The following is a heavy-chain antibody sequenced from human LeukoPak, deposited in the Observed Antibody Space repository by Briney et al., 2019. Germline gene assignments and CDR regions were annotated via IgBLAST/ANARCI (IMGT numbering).Heavy chain of an antibody. Sequence: SETLSLTCTVSGSSISSSSYYWGWIRQPPGKGLEWIGEIYHSGSTNYNPSLKSRVTISVDRSKNQFSLKLTSVTAADTAVYYCARAQSVNPMIEVDDKWFDPWGQGTLVTVSS. CDR3: ARAQSVNPMIEVDDKWFDP. D-gene: IGHD3-22*01. V-gene: IGHV4-39*07. J-gene: IGHJ5*02. CDR2: IYHSGST. CDR1: GSSISSSSYY.